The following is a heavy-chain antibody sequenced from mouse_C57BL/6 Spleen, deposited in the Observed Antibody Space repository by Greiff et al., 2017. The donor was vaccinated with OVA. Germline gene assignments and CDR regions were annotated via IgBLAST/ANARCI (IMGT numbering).Heavy chain of an antibody. J-gene: IGHJ2*01. CDR1: GFTFSSYG. Sequence: EVQGVESGGDLVKPGGSLKLSCAASGFTFSSYGMSWVRQTPDKRLEWVATISSGGSYTYYPDSVKGRFTISRDNAKNTLYLQMSSLKSEDTAMYYCARGPNYFDYWGQGTTLTVSS. CDR3: ARGPNYFDY. CDR2: ISSGGSYT. V-gene: IGHV5-6*01.